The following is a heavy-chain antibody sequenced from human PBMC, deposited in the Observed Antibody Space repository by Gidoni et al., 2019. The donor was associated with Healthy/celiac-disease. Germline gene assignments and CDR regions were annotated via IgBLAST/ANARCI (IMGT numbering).Heavy chain of an antibody. D-gene: IGHD3-10*01. CDR1: GVPISSSSYY. CDR3: ARDFRWFGFQIPYNWFDP. V-gene: IGHV4-39*07. CDR2: IYYSGST. J-gene: IGHJ5*02. Sequence: QLQLQESGPGLVKPSETLSLTCTVSGVPISSSSYYWGWTRQPPGKGLEWIGSIYYSGSTYYNPSLKGRVTISVDTSKNQFSLKLSSVTAADTAEYYCARDFRWFGFQIPYNWFDPWGQGTLVTVSS.